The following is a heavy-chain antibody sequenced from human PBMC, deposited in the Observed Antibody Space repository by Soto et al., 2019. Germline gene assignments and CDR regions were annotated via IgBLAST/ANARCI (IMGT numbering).Heavy chain of an antibody. Sequence: QVQLVESGGGVVQPGRSLRLSCAASGFTFSSYGMHWVRQAPGKGLEWVAVIWSGGSNENYADSVKGRFTISRDNSKNMLYLQMNSLRAEDTAVYYCARGPGTSYLDYWGQGSLVTVSS. J-gene: IGHJ4*02. CDR2: IWSGGSNE. V-gene: IGHV3-33*01. D-gene: IGHD2-2*01. CDR1: GFTFSSYG. CDR3: ARGPGTSYLDY.